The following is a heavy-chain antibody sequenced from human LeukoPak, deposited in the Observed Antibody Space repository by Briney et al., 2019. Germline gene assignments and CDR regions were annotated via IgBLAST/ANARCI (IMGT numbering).Heavy chain of an antibody. J-gene: IGHJ4*02. CDR3: AKDVGKWESLHFFDY. D-gene: IGHD1-26*01. Sequence: GGSLRLSCLTSGFTLSTNAMSWVRQAPGKGLEWISGISGSGASTYYADSVKGRFTISRDDSRNTLYLQTNSLRGDGTAVYYCAKDVGKWESLHFFDYWGQGTLVTVSS. CDR2: ISGSGAST. V-gene: IGHV3-23*01. CDR1: GFTLSTNA.